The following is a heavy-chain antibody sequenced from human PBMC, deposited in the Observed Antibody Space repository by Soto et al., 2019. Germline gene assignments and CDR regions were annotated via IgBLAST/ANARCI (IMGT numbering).Heavy chain of an antibody. CDR3: AKDVRRVRESLFGVDFYGMDV. D-gene: IGHD3-3*01. J-gene: IGHJ6*02. CDR2: ISWNSGSI. CDR1: GFTFDDYA. Sequence: EVPLVESGGGLVQPGRSLRLSCAGSGFTFDDYAMHWVRQAPGKGLEWVSSISWNSGSIGYADSVKGRFTISRDNAKNSLYLQMSSLRAEDTALYFCAKDVRRVRESLFGVDFYGMDVWGQGTTVTVSS. V-gene: IGHV3-9*01.